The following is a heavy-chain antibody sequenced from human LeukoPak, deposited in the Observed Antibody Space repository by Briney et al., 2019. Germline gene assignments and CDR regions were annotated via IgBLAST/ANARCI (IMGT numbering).Heavy chain of an antibody. CDR2: ISNYNDDT. Sequence: ASVKVSCKASGYNFTNYDISWVRQAPGQGLEWMGWISNYNDDTNYAQKLQGRVTMTTDTSTSTAYMELRSLRSDDTAVYFCARGSYFDYWGQGTLVTVSS. V-gene: IGHV1-18*01. CDR1: GYNFTNYD. CDR3: ARGSYFDY. J-gene: IGHJ4*02.